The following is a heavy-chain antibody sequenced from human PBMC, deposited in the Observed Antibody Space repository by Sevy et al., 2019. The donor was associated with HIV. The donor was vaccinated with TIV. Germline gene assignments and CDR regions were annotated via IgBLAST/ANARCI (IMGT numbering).Heavy chain of an antibody. Sequence: GGSLRLSCAASGFTFSSYSMSWVRQAPGKGLEWVASIKQDGSEKYYVDSVKGRFTISRDNAKNSLYLQMNSLRAEDTAVYYCARGGYSYGYVGYYYYGMDVWGQGTTVTVSS. CDR1: GFTFSSYS. CDR3: ARGGYSYGYVGYYYYGMDV. J-gene: IGHJ6*02. D-gene: IGHD5-18*01. V-gene: IGHV3-7*01. CDR2: IKQDGSEK.